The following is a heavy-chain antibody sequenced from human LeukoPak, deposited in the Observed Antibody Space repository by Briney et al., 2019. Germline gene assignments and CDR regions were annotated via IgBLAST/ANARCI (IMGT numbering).Heavy chain of an antibody. J-gene: IGHJ5*02. D-gene: IGHD2-21*02. CDR3: ARTDCGGDCYSSRGWFDP. V-gene: IGHV1-69*06. CDR2: IIPIFGTA. CDR1: GGTFNNYT. Sequence: SVKVSCKASGGTFNNYTISWVRQAPGQGLEWMGGIIPIFGTANYAQKFQGRVTITADKSTSTVYMDLSSLRSEDTAVYCARTDCGGDCYSSRGWFDPWGQGTLVTVSS.